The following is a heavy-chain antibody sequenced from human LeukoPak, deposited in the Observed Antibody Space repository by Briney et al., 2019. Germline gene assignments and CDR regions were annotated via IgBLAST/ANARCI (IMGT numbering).Heavy chain of an antibody. CDR3: ARGDYYDRYAFDI. CDR1: GGSISSYY. Sequence: SETLSLTCTVSGGSISSYYWSWIRQPPGKGLEWIGYIYYSGSTNYNPSLKSRVTISVDTSKNQFSLKPSSVTAADTAVYYCARGDYYDRYAFDIWGQGTMVTVSS. J-gene: IGHJ3*02. V-gene: IGHV4-59*01. D-gene: IGHD3-22*01. CDR2: IYYSGST.